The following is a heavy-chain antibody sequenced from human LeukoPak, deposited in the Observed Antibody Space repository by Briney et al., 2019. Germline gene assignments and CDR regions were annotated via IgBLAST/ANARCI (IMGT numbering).Heavy chain of an antibody. J-gene: IGHJ4*02. V-gene: IGHV3-30*18. CDR1: GFTFSSYG. CDR2: ISYDGSNK. CDR3: AKYGSGSYLVY. Sequence: GGSLRLSCAASGFTFSSYGMHWVRQAPGKGLEWVAVISYDGSNKYYADSVEGRFTISRDNSKNTLYLQMNSLRAEDTAVYYCAKYGSGSYLVYWGQGTLVTVSS. D-gene: IGHD3-10*01.